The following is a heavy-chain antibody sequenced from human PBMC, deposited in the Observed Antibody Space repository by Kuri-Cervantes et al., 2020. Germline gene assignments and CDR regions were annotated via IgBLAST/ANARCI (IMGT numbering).Heavy chain of an antibody. CDR1: GGSISSSSYY. D-gene: IGHD6-19*01. V-gene: IGHV4-39*02. CDR2: ISYSGST. J-gene: IGHJ4*02. Sequence: SETLSLTCTVSGGSISSSSYYWGWIRQPPGKGLEWIGSISYSGSTYYNSSLKSRVTISVDTSKNQFSLKLSSVTAADTAVYYCAREQAVAALLDYWGQGTLVTVSS. CDR3: AREQAVAALLDY.